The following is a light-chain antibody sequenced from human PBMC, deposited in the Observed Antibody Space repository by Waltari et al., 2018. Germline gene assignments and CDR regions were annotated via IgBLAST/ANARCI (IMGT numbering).Light chain of an antibody. CDR3: ISYTSSRHYV. V-gene: IGLV2-14*03. J-gene: IGLJ1*01. CDR1: SRDVGGSKF. CDR2: DVS. Sequence: QSALTQPASVSGSPGQSITISCTGSSRDVGGSKFVSWYQQHPGKAPKLIIFDVSGRPFGVSTRFSGSKSGNTASLTISGLQPDDEADYHCISYTSSRHYVFGSGTKVIVL.